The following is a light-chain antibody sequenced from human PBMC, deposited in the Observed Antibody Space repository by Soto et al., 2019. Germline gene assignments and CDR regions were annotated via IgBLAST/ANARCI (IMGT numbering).Light chain of an antibody. CDR3: SSYTTSNTRQIV. CDR1: SSDVGGYNY. Sequence: QSVLTQPASVSGSPGQSITISCTGTSSDVGGYNYVSWYQHHPGKAPKLIIFDVSNRPSGVSNPFSGSKSGNTASLTISALQPEDEADYCCSSYTTSNTRQIVFGTGTKVTVL. CDR2: DVS. J-gene: IGLJ1*01. V-gene: IGLV2-14*03.